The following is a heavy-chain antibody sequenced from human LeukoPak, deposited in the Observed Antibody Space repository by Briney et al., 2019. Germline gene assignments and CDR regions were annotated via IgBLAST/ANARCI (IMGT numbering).Heavy chain of an antibody. D-gene: IGHD3-10*01. J-gene: IGHJ4*02. CDR3: ARGSALGAYFDY. CDR2: IHSDGSPT. CDR1: GLTFSTYW. Sequence: PGGSLRLSCAASGLTFSTYWMHWVRQAPGKGLVWVSRIHSDGSPTSYADSVKGRFTIARDNAKNTLYLQMNSLRAEDTAVYYCARGSALGAYFDYWGQGTLVAVSS. V-gene: IGHV3-74*01.